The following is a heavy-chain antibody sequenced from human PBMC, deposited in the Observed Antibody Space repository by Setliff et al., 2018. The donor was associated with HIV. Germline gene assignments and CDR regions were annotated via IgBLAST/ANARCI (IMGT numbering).Heavy chain of an antibody. CDR2: IYYSGST. D-gene: IGHD1-26*01. Sequence: SETLSLTCTVSGGSLSSSSFYWGWIRQPPGKGLEWIGSIYYSGSTYFNPSLKSRVTISVDMSKKQFSLKLSSVTAADTAVYYCVRKGGATGLYAFDIWGQGTRVTVSS. CDR1: GGSLSSSSFY. J-gene: IGHJ3*02. V-gene: IGHV4-39*01. CDR3: VRKGGATGLYAFDI.